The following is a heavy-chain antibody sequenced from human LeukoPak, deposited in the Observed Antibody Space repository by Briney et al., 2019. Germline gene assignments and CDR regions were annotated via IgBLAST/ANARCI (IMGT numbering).Heavy chain of an antibody. J-gene: IGHJ4*02. CDR1: GGTFSSYA. D-gene: IGHD6-13*01. Sequence: SVKVSCNASGGTFSSYAISWVRQAPGQGLEWMGGIIPIFGTANYAQKFQGRVTITADESTSTAYMELSSLRSEDTAVYYCARIAAAGTVDWGQGTLVTVSS. CDR2: IIPIFGTA. V-gene: IGHV1-69*13. CDR3: ARIAAAGTVD.